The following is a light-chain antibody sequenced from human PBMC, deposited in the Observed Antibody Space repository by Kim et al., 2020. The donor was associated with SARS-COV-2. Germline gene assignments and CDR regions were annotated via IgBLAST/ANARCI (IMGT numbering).Light chain of an antibody. V-gene: IGKV1-5*01. J-gene: IGKJ2*01. CDR3: QQYNSYSKS. CDR2: DAS. CDR1: QSVSRS. Sequence: DIQMTQSPSTLSASVGDRVTFTCRASQSVSRSLAWYQQKPGKAPKLLISDASDLKSGVPSRFSGSGSGTQFTLTISSLQPDDFATYFCQQYNSYSKSFGQGTKLEI.